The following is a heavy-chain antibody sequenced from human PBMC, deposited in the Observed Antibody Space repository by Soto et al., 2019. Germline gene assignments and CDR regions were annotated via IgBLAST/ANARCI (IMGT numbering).Heavy chain of an antibody. D-gene: IGHD3-10*01. V-gene: IGHV3-23*05. CDR2: MNGAATST. Sequence: QLSESGGGLLQPGGSLTLSCAASGFTLTYAMTWVRQPPGMGLEWVSSMNGAATSTSYADSVKGRFTMSRDNSKNTLYLEMNTLRPEDTPVYYCARGGADHYNYGMDVWGQGTTVIVSS. CDR1: GFTLTYA. J-gene: IGHJ6*02. CDR3: ARGGADHYNYGMDV.